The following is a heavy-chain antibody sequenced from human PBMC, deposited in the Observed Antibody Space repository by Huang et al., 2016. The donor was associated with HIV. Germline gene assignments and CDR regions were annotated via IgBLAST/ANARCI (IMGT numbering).Heavy chain of an antibody. CDR1: TFTFGAYW. Sequence: VESGGRSVQPGGSIRLSCVDSTFTFGAYWMSWVRQPPGRGLEWVANIKQDETEKYYVDSVKGRFNISRDNAKKVFFLEMDALRVEDTAIYFCATKTAGMDIWGQGTTVIVSS. CDR3: ATKTAGMDI. V-gene: IGHV3-7*01. CDR2: IKQDETEK. J-gene: IGHJ6*02.